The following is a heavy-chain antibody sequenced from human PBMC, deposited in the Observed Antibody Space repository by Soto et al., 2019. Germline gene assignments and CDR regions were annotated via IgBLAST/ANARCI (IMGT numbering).Heavy chain of an antibody. CDR3: ARGIAAAPSPAYYMDV. CDR1: GGSFSGYY. J-gene: IGHJ6*03. CDR2: INRSGST. D-gene: IGHD6-13*01. Sequence: SETLSLTCAVYGGSFSGYYWSWIRQPPGKGLEWIGEINRSGSTNYNPSLKSRVTISVDTSKNQFSLKLSSVTAADTAVYYCARGIAAAPSPAYYMDVWGKGTTVTVSS. V-gene: IGHV4-34*01.